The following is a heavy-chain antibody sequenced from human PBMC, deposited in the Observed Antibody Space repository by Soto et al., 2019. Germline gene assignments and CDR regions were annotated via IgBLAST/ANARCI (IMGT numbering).Heavy chain of an antibody. CDR1: GYSFTRYW. CDR2: IDPSDSYT. CDR3: ARMDGLVRGITKNWFDP. V-gene: IGHV5-10-1*01. D-gene: IGHD3-10*01. Sequence: PGESLKITCRSAGYSFTRYWISWVRQMPGKGLEWMGRIDPSDSYTNYGPSFQGHVTMSVDKSTSTAYLQWSSLKASDTAMYYCARMDGLVRGITKNWFDPWGQGTLVTVSS. J-gene: IGHJ5*02.